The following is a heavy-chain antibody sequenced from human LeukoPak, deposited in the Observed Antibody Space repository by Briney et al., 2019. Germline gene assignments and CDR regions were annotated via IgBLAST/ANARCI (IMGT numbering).Heavy chain of an antibody. Sequence: SVEVSCKASGGTFSSYAISWVRQAPGQGLEWMGGIIPIFGTANYAQKFQGRVTITTDESTSTAYMELSSLRSEDTAVYYCAGSIQTYYYDSSGYASHIWGQGTMVTVSS. CDR1: GGTFSSYA. CDR2: IIPIFGTA. CDR3: AGSIQTYYYDSSGYASHI. V-gene: IGHV1-69*05. D-gene: IGHD3-22*01. J-gene: IGHJ3*02.